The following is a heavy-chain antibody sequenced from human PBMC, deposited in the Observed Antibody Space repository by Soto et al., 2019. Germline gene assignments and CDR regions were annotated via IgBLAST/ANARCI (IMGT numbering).Heavy chain of an antibody. CDR1: GFSLRTSGVG. D-gene: IGHD3-16*02. CDR3: AHRRFTFGGDIAADD. CDR2: IYWDDDK. J-gene: IGHJ4*02. Sequence: QITLKESGPTLMKPTQTLTLTCTFSGFSLRTSGVGVGWIRQPPGKALEWLALIYWDDDKRYSPSLKSRLTNTKDTSKNQVVLTMTNMDPVDTATYYCAHRRFTFGGDIAADDWGQGTLVTVSA. V-gene: IGHV2-5*02.